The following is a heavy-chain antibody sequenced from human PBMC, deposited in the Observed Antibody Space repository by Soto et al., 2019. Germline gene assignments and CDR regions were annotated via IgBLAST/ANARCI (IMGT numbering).Heavy chain of an antibody. CDR1: GYTFASYA. CDR3: ARDPPPPDY. CDR2: ISAYNGNT. Sequence: QVQLVQSGAEVKKPGASVKVSCKASGYTFASYAISWMRQAPGQGLEWMGWISAYNGNTNYAQKLQGRVTMTTDPSTSTAYMEPRSLRSDDTAVYYCARDPPPPDYWGQGTLVTVSS. V-gene: IGHV1-18*01. J-gene: IGHJ4*02.